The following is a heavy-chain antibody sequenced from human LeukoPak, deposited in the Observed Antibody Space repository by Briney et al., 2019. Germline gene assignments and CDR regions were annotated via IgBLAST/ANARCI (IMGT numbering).Heavy chain of an antibody. D-gene: IGHD3-3*01. CDR2: ISGICGST. CDR1: GFTLSSYA. J-gene: IGHJ4*02. CDR3: AKSRSGYSPQYYFDY. V-gene: IGHV3-23*01. Sequence: GXSLRLSCAASGFTLSSYAMSWVRQAPGKGMEWVSAISGICGSTYYPDSVKGRFTISRDTSKHTLYLQMNSLTAEDTAVYYCAKSRSGYSPQYYFDYWGQGTLVTVSS.